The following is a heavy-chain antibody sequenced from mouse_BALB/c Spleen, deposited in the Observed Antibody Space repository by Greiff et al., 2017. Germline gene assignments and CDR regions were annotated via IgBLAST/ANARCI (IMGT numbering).Heavy chain of an antibody. CDR1: GYSITSDYA. J-gene: IGHJ4*01. V-gene: IGHV3-2*02. Sequence: EVKLMESGPGLVKPSQSLSLTCTVTGYSITSDYAWNWIRQFPGNKLEWMGYISYSGSTSYNPSLKSRISITRDTSKNQFFLQLNSVTTEDTATYYCAREAIYYAMDYWGQGTSVTVSS. CDR2: ISYSGST. CDR3: AREAIYYAMDY.